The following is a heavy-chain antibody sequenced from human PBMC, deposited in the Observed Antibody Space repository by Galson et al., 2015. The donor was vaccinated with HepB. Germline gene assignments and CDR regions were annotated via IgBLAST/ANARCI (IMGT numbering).Heavy chain of an antibody. CDR1: GYTFTSYY. Sequence: SVKVSCKASGYTFTSYYMHWVRQAPGQGLEWMGIINPSGGSTSYAQKFQGRVTMTRDTSTSTVYMELSSLRSEDTAVYYCARDPYCSSTSCCSHYYYGMDVWGRGTTVTVSS. CDR3: ARDPYCSSTSCCSHYYYGMDV. CDR2: INPSGGST. V-gene: IGHV1-46*01. J-gene: IGHJ6*02. D-gene: IGHD2-2*01.